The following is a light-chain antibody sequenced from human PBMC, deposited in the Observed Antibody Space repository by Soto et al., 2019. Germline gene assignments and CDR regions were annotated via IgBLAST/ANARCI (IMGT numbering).Light chain of an antibody. CDR3: QQSYSTPWT. J-gene: IGKJ1*01. CDR2: AAS. CDR1: QSISSY. V-gene: IGKV1-39*01. Sequence: MQMTQSPSSLSASVGDRVTITCRASQSISSYLNWYQQKPGKAPKVLIYAASSLQSGVPSRFSGSGSGADFTLTINSLQPEDFATYYCQQSYSTPWTFGQGTKVDIK.